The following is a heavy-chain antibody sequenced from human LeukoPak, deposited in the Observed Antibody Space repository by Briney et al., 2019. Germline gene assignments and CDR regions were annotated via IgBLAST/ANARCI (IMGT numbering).Heavy chain of an antibody. CDR2: IKADGTEK. Sequence: GGSLRLSCAGSGFTFRTYWMSGVRQAPGKRLEWVANIKADGTEKYYVDSVRGRFTISRDNAKNSLYLQMNSLRVEDTARYYCTRLFGYTHHYWGQGALVSVSS. J-gene: IGHJ4*02. V-gene: IGHV3-7*04. CDR3: TRLFGYTHHY. D-gene: IGHD5-18*01. CDR1: GFTFRTYW.